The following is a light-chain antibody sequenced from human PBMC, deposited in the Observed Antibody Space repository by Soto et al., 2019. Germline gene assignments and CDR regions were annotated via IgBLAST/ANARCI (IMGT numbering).Light chain of an antibody. CDR2: DAX. J-gene: IGKJ4*02. CDR3: QHYNSDTTLT. V-gene: IGKV1-5*01. Sequence: ITQSNTTLSGSFGGRVTLPXRASLTVSVWFAWYPQKTVXXTKLXXXDAXTLQSGVPSRFRGSGSGRDFTLTISSMLPADFAKYYCQHYNSDTTLTFGGGTKVDIK. CDR1: LTVSVW.